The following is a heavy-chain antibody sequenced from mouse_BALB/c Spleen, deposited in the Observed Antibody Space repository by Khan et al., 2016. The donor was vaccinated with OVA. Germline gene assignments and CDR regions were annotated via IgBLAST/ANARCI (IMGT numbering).Heavy chain of an antibody. D-gene: IGHD1-1*01. CDR3: ARENYYGRTCDAMDD. Sequence: DLVKPGASVKLSCKASGYTFTSYWINWIKQRPGQGLEWIGRIAPGSGSSSYNEMFKGKATLTLDTSSSTAYIQLSSLSSEDSAVYFWARENYYGRTCDAMDDWSQGTSVTVSS. CDR1: GYTFTSYW. V-gene: IGHV1S41*01. J-gene: IGHJ4*01. CDR2: IAPGSGSS.